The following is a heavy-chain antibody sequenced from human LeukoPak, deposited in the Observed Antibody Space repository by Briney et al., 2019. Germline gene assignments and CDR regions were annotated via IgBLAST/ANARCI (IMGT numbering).Heavy chain of an antibody. CDR1: GYTFTSYG. CDR3: SSNYPRYNWNSQGMNY. Sequence: ASVTVSCKASGYTFTSYGISWVRQAPAQGIELMGWISAYNGNTTYYQKLQDRLAITTDTSTSTHYLEQRSLRPAATTADYCSSNYPRYNWNSQGMNYWGQGTLVTVSS. J-gene: IGHJ4*01. D-gene: IGHD1-7*01. CDR2: ISAYNGNT. V-gene: IGHV1-18*01.